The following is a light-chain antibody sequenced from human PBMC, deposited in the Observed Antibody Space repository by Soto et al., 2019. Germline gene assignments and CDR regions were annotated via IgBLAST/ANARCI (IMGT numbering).Light chain of an antibody. CDR1: SSDVGSYNL. J-gene: IGLJ1*01. Sequence: QSVLTQPASVSGSPGQSITISCTGTSSDVGSYNLVSWYQQHPGKAPKLMIYEGSKRPSGVSNRFSGSKSGNTASLTISGLQAEDEADYYCCSYAGSSTFSLYVFGTGTKLTGL. V-gene: IGLV2-23*03. CDR3: CSYAGSSTFSLYV. CDR2: EGS.